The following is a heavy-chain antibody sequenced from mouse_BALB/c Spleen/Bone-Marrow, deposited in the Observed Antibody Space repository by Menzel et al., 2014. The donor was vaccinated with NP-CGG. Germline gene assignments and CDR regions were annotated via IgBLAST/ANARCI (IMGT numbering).Heavy chain of an antibody. CDR1: GFTFSSYA. CDR2: ISSGGSYT. CDR3: ARDYYGSSYAMDY. V-gene: IGHV5-9-4*01. J-gene: IGHJ4*01. D-gene: IGHD1-1*01. Sequence: EVMLVESGGGLVKPGGSRKLSCAASGFTFSSYAMSWVRQSPEKRLEWVAEISSGGSYTYYPDTVTGRFTISRDNAKNTLYLEMSSLRSEDTAMYYCARDYYGSSYAMDYWGQGTSVTVSS.